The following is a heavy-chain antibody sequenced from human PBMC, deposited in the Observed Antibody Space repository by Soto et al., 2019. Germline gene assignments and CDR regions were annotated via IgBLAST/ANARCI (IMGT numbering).Heavy chain of an antibody. Sequence: LGESLKISCKGSGYSFTSYWISWVRQMPGKGLEWMGRIDPSDSYTNYSPSFQGHVTISADKSISTAYLQWSSLKASDTAMYYCARLVYSSSWYETLSLDYYGMDVWGQGTTVTVSS. CDR2: IDPSDSYT. J-gene: IGHJ6*02. CDR3: ARLVYSSSWYETLSLDYYGMDV. CDR1: GYSFTSYW. V-gene: IGHV5-10-1*01. D-gene: IGHD6-13*01.